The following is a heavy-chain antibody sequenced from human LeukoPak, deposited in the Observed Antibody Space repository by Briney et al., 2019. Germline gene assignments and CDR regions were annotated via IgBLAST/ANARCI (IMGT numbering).Heavy chain of an antibody. CDR3: ARVRGVAAGTDY. CDR1: GGSFSDYS. D-gene: IGHD6-13*01. J-gene: IGHJ4*02. CDR2: ISHTGGT. V-gene: IGHV4-34*01. Sequence: SETLSLTCAVHGGSFSDYSWTWIRQSPGKGLEWIGEISHTGGTNYKPSLNSRVTISVDTSKKQISLNLTSVTVADTAVYYCARVRGVAAGTDYWGQGTLVTVSS.